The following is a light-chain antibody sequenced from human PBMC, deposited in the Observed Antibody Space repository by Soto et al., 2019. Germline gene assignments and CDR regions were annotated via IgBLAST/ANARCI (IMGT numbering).Light chain of an antibody. CDR2: GAS. J-gene: IGKJ1*01. V-gene: IGKV3-15*01. CDR3: QQHNNWPPWT. Sequence: EIVMTQSPATLSVSPGERATLSCRASQSVSSNLAWYQQKPGQAPRLLMYGASTRATGIPDRFSGSGSGTEFTLTTSSRQSEDFSVYYCQQHNNWPPWTFGQGTKVEIK. CDR1: QSVSSN.